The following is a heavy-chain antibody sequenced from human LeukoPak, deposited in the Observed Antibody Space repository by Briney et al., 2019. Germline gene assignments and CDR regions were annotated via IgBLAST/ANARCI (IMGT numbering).Heavy chain of an antibody. CDR1: GFTFPTYW. CDR3: SRGYYQQSRLDF. J-gene: IGHJ4*02. Sequence: GGSLRLSCAASGFTFPTYWMHWVRQAPGKGLEWVLRINNDGSDTVYADSVKGRFTISRDNAQNTLYLQMNGLRAEDTAAYYCSRGYYQQSRLDFWGQGTLVTVSS. D-gene: IGHD3-22*01. V-gene: IGHV3-74*01. CDR2: INNDGSDT.